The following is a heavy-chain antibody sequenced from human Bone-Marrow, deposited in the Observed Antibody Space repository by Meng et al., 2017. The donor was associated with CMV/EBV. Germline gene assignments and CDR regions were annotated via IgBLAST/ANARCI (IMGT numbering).Heavy chain of an antibody. V-gene: IGHV4-34*01. D-gene: IGHD6-19*01. CDR1: GGSFGAYY. CDR3: ARRLPYSSGRTVDY. J-gene: IGHJ4*02. CDR2: INHSGST. Sequence: SETLSLTCAVYGGSFGAYYWSWIRQPPGKGLEWIGEINHSGSTNYNPSLKSRVTISVDTSKNQFSLKLNSVTAADTAVYYCARRLPYSSGRTVDYWGQGTLVAVSS.